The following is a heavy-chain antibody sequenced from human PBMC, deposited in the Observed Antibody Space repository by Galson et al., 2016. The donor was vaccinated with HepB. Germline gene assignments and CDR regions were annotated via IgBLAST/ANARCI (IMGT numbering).Heavy chain of an antibody. CDR2: IIPISGAR. J-gene: IGHJ4*02. Sequence: SVKVSCKASGGTFSSYGINWVRQAPGQGLEWMGGIIPISGARNYAQKYQDRVTLTADESTRTAYMELNSLRLDDTAIYYCARGAPFDSWGQGTLVTVSS. V-gene: IGHV1-69*13. CDR1: GGTFSSYG. CDR3: ARGAPFDS.